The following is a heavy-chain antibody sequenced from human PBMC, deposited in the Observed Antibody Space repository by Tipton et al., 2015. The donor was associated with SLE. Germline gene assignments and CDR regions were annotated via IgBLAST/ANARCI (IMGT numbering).Heavy chain of an antibody. Sequence: GSLRLSCAAFGFTFRTHAMSWVRQAPGKGLEWVSGLSANGGSTYYADSVKGRFTISRDTSKNTLYLQMTSLRAEDTAVYYCAKEHYSGSYYYYYGMDVWGQGTTVTVSS. CDR3: AKEHYSGSYYYYYGMDV. D-gene: IGHD1-26*01. CDR2: LSANGGST. CDR1: GFTFRTHA. V-gene: IGHV3-23*01. J-gene: IGHJ6*02.